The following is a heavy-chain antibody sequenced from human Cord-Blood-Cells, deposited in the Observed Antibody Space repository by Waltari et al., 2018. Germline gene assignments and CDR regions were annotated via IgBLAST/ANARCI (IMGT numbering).Heavy chain of an antibody. CDR2: IYYSGST. J-gene: IGHJ3*02. CDR3: ARPRGSYYAFDI. CDR1: GGSIRSSSYY. D-gene: IGHD1-26*01. Sequence: QLQLQASGPGLVRPSETLSLTCTVSGGSIRSSSYYWGWIRQPPGKGLEWIGSIYYSGSTYYNPSLKSRVTISVDTSKNQFSLKLSSVTAADTAVYYCARPRGSYYAFDIWGQGTMVTVSS. V-gene: IGHV4-39*01.